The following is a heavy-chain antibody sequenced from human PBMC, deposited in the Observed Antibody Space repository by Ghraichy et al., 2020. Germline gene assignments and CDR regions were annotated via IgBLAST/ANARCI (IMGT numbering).Heavy chain of an antibody. V-gene: IGHV3-30*03. D-gene: IGHD3-10*01. Sequence: GGSLRLSCAASGFTFSSYGMHWVRQAPGKGLEWVAVISYDGSNKYYADSVKGRFTISRDNSKNTLYLQMNSLRAEDTAVYYCARVGTMVRGVITYDAFDIWGQGTMVTVSS. CDR3: ARVGTMVRGVITYDAFDI. CDR1: GFTFSSYG. J-gene: IGHJ3*02. CDR2: ISYDGSNK.